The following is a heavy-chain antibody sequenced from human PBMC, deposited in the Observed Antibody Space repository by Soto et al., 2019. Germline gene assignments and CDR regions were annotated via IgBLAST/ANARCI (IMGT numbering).Heavy chain of an antibody. V-gene: IGHV3-30*18. CDR1: GFTFSSYG. CDR3: AKSFLVVVVAATPWFDP. CDR2: ISYDGSNK. Sequence: GGSLRLSCAASGFTFSSYGMHWVRQAPGKGLEWVAVISYDGSNKYYADSVKGRFTISRDNSKNTLYLQMNSLRAEDTAVYYCAKSFLVVVVAATPWFDPWGQGTLVTVSS. J-gene: IGHJ5*02. D-gene: IGHD2-15*01.